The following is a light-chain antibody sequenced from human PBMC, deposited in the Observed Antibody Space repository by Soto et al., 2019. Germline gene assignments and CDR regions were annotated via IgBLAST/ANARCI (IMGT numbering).Light chain of an antibody. Sequence: IVMTQSPATLYVSPGERATLSCRASQSVSSNLAWYQQKPGQAPRLLIYGASTRATGIPARFSGSGSGTEFTLTISSLQSEDFAVYYCQQYNNWWTFGQGTKV. V-gene: IGKV3-15*01. J-gene: IGKJ1*01. CDR2: GAS. CDR3: QQYNNWWT. CDR1: QSVSSN.